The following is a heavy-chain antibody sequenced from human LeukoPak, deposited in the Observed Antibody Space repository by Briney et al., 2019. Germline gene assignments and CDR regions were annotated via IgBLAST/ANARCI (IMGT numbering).Heavy chain of an antibody. CDR1: GFNLRHYY. D-gene: IGHD3-10*01. CDR3: ARDGSGSDFSLDY. V-gene: IGHV3-7*04. Sequence: GGSLRLSCVASGFNLRHYYMSWVRQAPGKGLEWVADIRPDGSDIYNVDSVRGRFTISRDNTKNSLFLQMNSLKEEDTAVYYCARDGSGSDFSLDYWGPGTLVTVSS. CDR2: IRPDGSDI. J-gene: IGHJ4*02.